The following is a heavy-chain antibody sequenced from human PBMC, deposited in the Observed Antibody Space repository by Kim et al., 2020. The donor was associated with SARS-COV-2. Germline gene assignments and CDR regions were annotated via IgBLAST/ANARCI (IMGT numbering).Heavy chain of an antibody. J-gene: IGHJ3*02. V-gene: IGHV4-39*01. CDR2: IHYSGSA. D-gene: IGHD4-17*01. CDR3: ARHFDYPNAFDI. CDR1: GGSISSTTYY. Sequence: SETLSLTCGASGGSISSTTYYWGWIRQPPGKGLEWIGSIHYSGSANYNPSLTSRVTISVHTSENQFSLKLTSVTAADTAVYYSARHFDYPNAFDIWGQG.